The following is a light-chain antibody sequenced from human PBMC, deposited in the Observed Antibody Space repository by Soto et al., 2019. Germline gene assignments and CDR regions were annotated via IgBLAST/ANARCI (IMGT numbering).Light chain of an antibody. V-gene: IGLV2-8*01. CDR2: EGT. CDR1: SSDVGGYNY. J-gene: IGLJ2*01. CDR3: SSYAGNNVVI. Sequence: QSALTQPPSASGSPRQSVTISCTGTSSDVGGYNYVSWYQQHPGKVPKLLIYEGTRQPSGVPDRFSGSKSGNTASLTVSALQAEDEAHYYCSSYAGNNVVIFGGGTKLTVL.